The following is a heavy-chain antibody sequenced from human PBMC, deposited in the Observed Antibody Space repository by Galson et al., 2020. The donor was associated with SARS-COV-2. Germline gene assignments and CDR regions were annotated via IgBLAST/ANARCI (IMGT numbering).Heavy chain of an antibody. J-gene: IGHJ6*04. CDR3: AKGLGSATEGMGV. D-gene: IGHD6-25*01. V-gene: IGHV3-33*06. Sequence: SLKISCSASGFTFSSYCMHWVRQAPGKGLEWVPVIWYDGSNKYYADSVKGRFTISRDNSKNTLYLQMNSLRAEDTAVYYCAKGLGSATEGMGVWGEGTTVTVSS. CDR1: GFTFSSYC. CDR2: IWYDGSNK.